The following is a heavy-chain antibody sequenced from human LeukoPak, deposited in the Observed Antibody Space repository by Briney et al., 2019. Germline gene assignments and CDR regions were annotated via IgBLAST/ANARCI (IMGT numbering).Heavy chain of an antibody. CDR1: GGSISSGGYY. J-gene: IGHJ6*03. Sequence: SETLSLTCTVSGGSISSGGYYWSWIRQHPGKGLEWIGYIYYSGSTYYNPSLKSRVTISVDTSKNQFSLKLSSVTAADTAVYYSARVRVTTYYYYYMDVWGKGTTVTVSS. CDR2: IYYSGST. V-gene: IGHV4-31*03. D-gene: IGHD4-11*01. CDR3: ARVRVTTYYYYYMDV.